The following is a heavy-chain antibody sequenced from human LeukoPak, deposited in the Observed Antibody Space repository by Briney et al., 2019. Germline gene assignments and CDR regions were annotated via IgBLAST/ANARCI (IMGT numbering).Heavy chain of an antibody. D-gene: IGHD6-6*01. Sequence: ASVKVSCKTSGYIFNGYYIHWVRQAPGQGLEWMGWINPNSGGTNYAQNLEGRVTMTRDTSISTAYMELSSLTSDDTAVYYCARALSSLRLYYFDYWGQGTLITVSS. CDR1: GYIFNGYY. V-gene: IGHV1-2*02. CDR3: ARALSSLRLYYFDY. CDR2: INPNSGGT. J-gene: IGHJ4*02.